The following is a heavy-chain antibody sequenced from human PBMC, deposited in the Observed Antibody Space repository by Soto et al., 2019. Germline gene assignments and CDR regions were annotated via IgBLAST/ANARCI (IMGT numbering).Heavy chain of an antibody. CDR3: ARAPYSNGWYRFDL. V-gene: IGHV3-7*03. D-gene: IGHD6-19*01. CDR1: GFTFSGYW. J-gene: IGHJ4*02. CDR2: IKHDGSVQ. Sequence: GGSLRLSCEASGFTFSGYWVGWVRQAPGKGLEWVADIKHDGSVQYYVDSVKGRFTISRDNAKKLLYLQMNGLRAEDTALYYCARAPYSNGWYRFDLWGQGTLVTVSS.